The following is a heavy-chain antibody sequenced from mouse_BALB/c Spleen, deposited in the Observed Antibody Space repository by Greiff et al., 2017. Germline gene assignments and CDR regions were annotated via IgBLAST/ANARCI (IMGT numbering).Heavy chain of an antibody. V-gene: IGHV1-66*01. J-gene: IGHJ1*01. CDR3: ARDTTVVPNWYFDV. CDR1: GYSFTSYY. D-gene: IGHD1-1*01. Sequence: VQLQQSGPELVKPGASVKISCKASGYSFTSYYIHWVKQRPGQGLEWIGWIFPGSGNTKYNEKFKGKATLTADTSSSTAYMQLSSLTSEDSAVYFCARDTTVVPNWYFDVWGAGTTVTVSS. CDR2: IFPGSGNT.